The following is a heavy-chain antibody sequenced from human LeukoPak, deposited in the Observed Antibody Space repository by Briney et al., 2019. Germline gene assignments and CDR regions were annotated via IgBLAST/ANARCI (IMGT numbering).Heavy chain of an antibody. CDR1: GGSISSGGYY. V-gene: IGHV4-31*03. J-gene: IGHJ4*02. CDR3: ARAYYDSSGYFVDDY. Sequence: SETLSLTCTVSGGSISSGGYYWSWIRQHPGKGLEWIGYIYYSGSTYYNPSLKSRVTISVDTSKNQFSLKLSSVTAADTAVYYCARAYYDSSGYFVDDYWGQGTLVTVSS. D-gene: IGHD3-22*01. CDR2: IYYSGST.